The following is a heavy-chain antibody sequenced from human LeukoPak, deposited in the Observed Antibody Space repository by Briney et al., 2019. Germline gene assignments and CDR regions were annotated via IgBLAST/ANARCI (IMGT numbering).Heavy chain of an antibody. CDR2: IYYSGST. D-gene: IGHD6-19*01. CDR3: ARRSVAVENYFDY. CDR1: GGSIITRSYN. Sequence: PSETLSLTCTVSGGSIITRSYNWGWIRQPPGKGLEWIGSIYYSGSTNYNPSLKSRVTIYVDTSKNQFSLRLTSVTAADTAVCYCARRSVAVENYFDYWGQGSLVTVSS. J-gene: IGHJ4*02. V-gene: IGHV4-39*01.